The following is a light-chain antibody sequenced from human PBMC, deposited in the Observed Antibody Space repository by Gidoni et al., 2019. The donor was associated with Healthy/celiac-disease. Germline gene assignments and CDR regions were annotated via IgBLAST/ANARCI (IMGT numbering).Light chain of an antibody. CDR1: SGHSSYA. CDR3: QTWGTGIHGV. CDR2: LNSDGSP. V-gene: IGLV4-69*01. Sequence: QLVLPQSPSASASLGASVKLTCTLSSGHSSYAIAWHQQQPEKGPRYLMKLNSDGSPSKGDGIPDRFSGSSSGAERYLTISSLQSEDEADYYCQTWGTGIHGVFGGGTKLTVL. J-gene: IGLJ3*02.